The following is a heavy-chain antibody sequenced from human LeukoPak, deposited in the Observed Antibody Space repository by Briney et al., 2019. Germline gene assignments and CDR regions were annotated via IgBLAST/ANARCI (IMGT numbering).Heavy chain of an antibody. CDR1: GYTFTSYD. D-gene: IGHD3-9*01. Sequence: GASVKVSCKASGYTFTSYDINWVRQATGHGLEWMGWMNPNSGNTGYAQKFQGRVTMTRNTSISTAYMELSSLRSEDTAVYYCARANWIDILTGANWFDPWGQGTLVTVSS. V-gene: IGHV1-8*01. CDR3: ARANWIDILTGANWFDP. CDR2: MNPNSGNT. J-gene: IGHJ5*02.